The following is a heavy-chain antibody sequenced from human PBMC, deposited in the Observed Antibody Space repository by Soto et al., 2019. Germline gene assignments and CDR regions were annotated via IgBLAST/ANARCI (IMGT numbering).Heavy chain of an antibody. V-gene: IGHV4-30-4*01. CDR2: IYYSGST. CDR1: GGSISSGDYY. J-gene: IGHJ6*02. CDR3: ARDFMSYYYGMDV. Sequence: KPSETLSLTCTVSGGSISSGDYYWSWIRQPPGKGLEWIGYIYYSGSTYYNPSLKSRVTISVDTSKNQFSLKLSSVTAADTAVYYCARDFMSYYYGMDVWGQGTTVTVSS.